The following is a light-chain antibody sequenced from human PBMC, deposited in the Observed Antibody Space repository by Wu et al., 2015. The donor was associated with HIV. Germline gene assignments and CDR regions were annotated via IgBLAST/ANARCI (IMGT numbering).Light chain of an antibody. CDR1: QSIDSY. V-gene: IGKV1-39*01. J-gene: IGKJ1*01. Sequence: DIHLTQSPSSLSASVGDRVTITCRASQSIDSYLNWYQQKPGRAPKFLIYAASSLRSGVPSRFSGSGSGTDFTLTITSLQPEDFAICYCQQSYSAPWTFGQGTRVETK. CDR3: QQSYSAPWT. CDR2: AAS.